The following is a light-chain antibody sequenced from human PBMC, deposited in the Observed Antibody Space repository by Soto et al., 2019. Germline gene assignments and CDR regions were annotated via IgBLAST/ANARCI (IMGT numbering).Light chain of an antibody. CDR2: TNY. CDR3: PACDDSLNGVV. Sequence: QSVLTQPPSASGTPGQRVTISCSGGNSNIGINTVNWYQHLPGTAPKLLIYTNYQRPSGVPDRFSGSKSGTSASLAISGLQSEDEADYYCPACDDSLNGVVFGGGTKVTVL. J-gene: IGLJ2*01. V-gene: IGLV1-44*01. CDR1: NSNIGINT.